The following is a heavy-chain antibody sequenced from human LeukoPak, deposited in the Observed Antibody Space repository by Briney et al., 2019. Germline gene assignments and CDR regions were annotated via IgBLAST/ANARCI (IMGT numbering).Heavy chain of an antibody. D-gene: IGHD6-19*01. CDR2: IYYSGST. Sequence: SETLSLTCTVSGGSISSSSYYWGWIRQPPGKGLEWIGSIYYSGSTYYNPSLKSRVTISVDTSKNQFSLKLSSVTAADTAVYYCARQGQDSSGWYSPYYYYMDVWGKGTTVTISS. CDR1: GGSISSSSYY. V-gene: IGHV4-39*01. CDR3: ARQGQDSSGWYSPYYYYMDV. J-gene: IGHJ6*03.